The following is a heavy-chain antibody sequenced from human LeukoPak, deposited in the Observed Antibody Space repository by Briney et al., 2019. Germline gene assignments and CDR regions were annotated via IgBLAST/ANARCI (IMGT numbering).Heavy chain of an antibody. V-gene: IGHV4-4*02. J-gene: IGHJ4*02. CDR3: ARADFEYSSSCHFDY. CDR1: GGSISSSNW. CDR2: IYHSGST. Sequence: SETLSLTCAVSGGSISSSNWWSWVRQPPGKGLEWIGEIYHSGSTNYNPSLKSRVTISVDKSKNQFSLKLSSVTAADTAVYYCARADFEYSSSCHFDYWGQGTLVTVSS. D-gene: IGHD6-6*01.